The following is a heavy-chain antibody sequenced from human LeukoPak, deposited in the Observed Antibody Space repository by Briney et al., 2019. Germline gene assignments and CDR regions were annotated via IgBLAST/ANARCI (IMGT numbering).Heavy chain of an antibody. CDR3: AKPLNYYDSSGVDY. Sequence: PGGSLRLSCAASGFTVSSNYMSWVRQAPGKGLEWVSAISGSGGSTYYADSVKGRFTISRDNSKNTLYLQMNSLRAEDTAVYYCAKPLNYYDSSGVDYWGQGTLVTVSS. D-gene: IGHD3-22*01. CDR1: GFTVSSNY. CDR2: ISGSGGST. V-gene: IGHV3-23*01. J-gene: IGHJ4*02.